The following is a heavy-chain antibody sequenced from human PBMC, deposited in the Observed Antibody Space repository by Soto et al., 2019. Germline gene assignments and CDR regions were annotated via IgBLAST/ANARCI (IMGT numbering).Heavy chain of an antibody. CDR3: ARGPSGDKVDY. CDR1: GGSISNAVYY. Sequence: QVQLQESGPGLVEPSQTLSLTCTVSGGSISNAVYYWSWIRQPPGKGLEWIGHLYNSGSTYSNPSLKSRVTISIGTSKNQFSLTLNSVTAADTAVYYCARGPSGDKVDYWGQGTLVTVSS. V-gene: IGHV4-30-4*01. D-gene: IGHD1-26*01. J-gene: IGHJ4*02. CDR2: LYNSGST.